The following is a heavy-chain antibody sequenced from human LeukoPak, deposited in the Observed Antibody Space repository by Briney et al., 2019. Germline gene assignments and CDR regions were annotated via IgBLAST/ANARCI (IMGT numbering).Heavy chain of an antibody. J-gene: IGHJ4*02. D-gene: IGHD2-15*01. CDR2: IDPSDSYT. V-gene: IGHV5-10-1*01. Sequence: GESLKISCKGSGYSFTSYWITWVRQMPGKGLEWMGRIDPSDSYTNYNPSFQGHVTISADKSISTGYLQWSSLKASDTAMYYCARQPRYCSSGSCSLFDYFDYWGQGTLVTVSS. CDR1: GYSFTSYW. CDR3: ARQPRYCSSGSCSLFDYFDY.